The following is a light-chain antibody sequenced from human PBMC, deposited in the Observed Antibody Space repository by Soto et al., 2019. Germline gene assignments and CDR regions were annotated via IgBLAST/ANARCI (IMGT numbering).Light chain of an antibody. CDR3: CSYSSSGSYG. V-gene: IGLV2-14*03. CDR2: DVV. J-gene: IGLJ1*01. CDR1: SGDIGRFHF. Sequence: QSALSQPASVSGSPGQSITISCTGTSGDIGRFHFVSWYQHHPGKAPKLMIYDVVNRPSGVSDRFSGSKSGNMASLTISGLQAGDDADSYCCSYSSSGSYGFGTGTKLTVL.